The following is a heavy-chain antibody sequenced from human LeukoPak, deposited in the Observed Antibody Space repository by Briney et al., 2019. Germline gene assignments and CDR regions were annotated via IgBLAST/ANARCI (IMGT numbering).Heavy chain of an antibody. J-gene: IGHJ3*02. CDR1: GYTFTSYG. Sequence: ASVTVSFKSSGYTFTSYGISWVRQAPGQGLEWMGWISAYNGNTNYAQKLQGRVTMTTDTSTSTAYMELRSLRSDDTAVYYCARDVANAFDIWGQGTMVTVSS. CDR2: ISAYNGNT. D-gene: IGHD2-21*01. CDR3: ARDVANAFDI. V-gene: IGHV1-18*01.